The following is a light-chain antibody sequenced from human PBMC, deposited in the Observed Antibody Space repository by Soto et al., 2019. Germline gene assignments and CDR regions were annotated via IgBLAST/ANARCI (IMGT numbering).Light chain of an antibody. J-gene: IGLJ1*01. Sequence: QSALTQPASVSGSPGQSITSACTGTSSDVGGYNYVSWYQQHPGKAPKLMIYEVSNRPSGVSNRFSGSKSGNTASLTISGLQAEDEADYYCSSYTSSSTLGVFGTGTKLTVL. CDR2: EVS. CDR3: SSYTSSSTLGV. CDR1: SSDVGGYNY. V-gene: IGLV2-14*01.